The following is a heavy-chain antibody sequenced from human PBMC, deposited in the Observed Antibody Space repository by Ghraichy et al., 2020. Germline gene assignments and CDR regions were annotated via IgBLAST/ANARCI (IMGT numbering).Heavy chain of an antibody. CDR1: GGSISSSSYY. CDR3: ARRGNDYSNYVFDY. Sequence: GSLRLSCTVSGGSISSSSYYWGWIRQPPGKGLEWIGTIYYSGSTYYNPSLKSRVTISVDTSKNQFSLKLSSVTAADTAVYYCARRGNDYSNYVFDYWGQGTLVTVSS. V-gene: IGHV4-39*01. J-gene: IGHJ4*02. CDR2: IYYSGST. D-gene: IGHD4-11*01.